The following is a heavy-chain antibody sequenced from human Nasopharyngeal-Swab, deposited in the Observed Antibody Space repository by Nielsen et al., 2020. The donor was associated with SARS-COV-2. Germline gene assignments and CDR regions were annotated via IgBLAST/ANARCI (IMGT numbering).Heavy chain of an antibody. CDR2: IYYTGST. CDR1: GCSVSSGSYS. J-gene: IGHJ4*02. V-gene: IGHV4-61*01. Sequence: SETLSLTCTVSGCSVSSGSYSWTWIRQPPGKGLEWIGYIYYTGSTDYNPSLKSRLTISRDTSKNQFSLKLTSVTAADTAVYFCARIDYYRARSFDSWGQGTLVTVSS. CDR3: ARIDYYRARSFDS. D-gene: IGHD3-22*01.